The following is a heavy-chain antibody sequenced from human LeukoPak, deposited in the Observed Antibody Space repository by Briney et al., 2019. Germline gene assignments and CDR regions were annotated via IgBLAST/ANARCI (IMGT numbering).Heavy chain of an antibody. Sequence: ASVKVSCKASGYTFTSYDINWVRQATGQGLEWMGWMNPNSGNTGYAQKFQGRVTMTRNTSKSTAYMELSSLRSEDTAVYYCASKAVYNWGYYYYGMDVWGQGTTVTVSS. V-gene: IGHV1-8*01. D-gene: IGHD7-27*01. CDR3: ASKAVYNWGYYYYGMDV. CDR2: MNPNSGNT. CDR1: GYTFTSYD. J-gene: IGHJ6*02.